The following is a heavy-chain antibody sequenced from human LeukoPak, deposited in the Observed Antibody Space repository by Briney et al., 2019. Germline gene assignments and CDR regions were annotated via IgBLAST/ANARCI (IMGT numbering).Heavy chain of an antibody. V-gene: IGHV4-31*03. CDR3: AREGVAGWGLYGMDV. J-gene: IGHJ6*02. D-gene: IGHD6-19*01. CDR2: IYYSGST. Sequence: SETPSLTCTVSGGSISSGGYYWSWIRQHPGKGLEWIGYIYYSGSTYYNPSLQSRVTISVDTSKNQFSLKLSSVTAADTAVYYCAREGVAGWGLYGMDVWGQGTTVTVSS. CDR1: GGSISSGGYY.